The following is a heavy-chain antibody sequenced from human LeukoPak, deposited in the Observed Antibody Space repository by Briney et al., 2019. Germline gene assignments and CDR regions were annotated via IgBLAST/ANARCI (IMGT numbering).Heavy chain of an antibody. J-gene: IGHJ5*02. D-gene: IGHD3-10*01. Sequence: ASVKVSCKASGYTFTSYAVHWVRQAPGQRLEWMGWINAGNGNTKYSQKFQGRVTITRDTPASTAYMELSSLRSEDTAVYYCARVVGTDYYGSGSLDPWGQGTLVTVSS. CDR3: ARVVGTDYYGSGSLDP. V-gene: IGHV1-3*01. CDR1: GYTFTSYA. CDR2: INAGNGNT.